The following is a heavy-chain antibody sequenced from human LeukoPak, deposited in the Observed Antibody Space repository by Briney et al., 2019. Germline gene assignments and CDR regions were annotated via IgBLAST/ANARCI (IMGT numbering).Heavy chain of an antibody. D-gene: IGHD3-22*01. J-gene: IGHJ4*02. CDR1: GFTFDDYA. CDR3: AASPGVITSRFDY. CDR2: ISWNSGSI. V-gene: IGHV3-9*01. Sequence: GGSLRLSCAASGFTFDDYAMHWVRQAPGKGLEWVSGISWNSGSIGYADSVKGRFTISRDNAKNSLYPQMNSLRAEDTALYYCAASPGVITSRFDYWGQGTLVTVSS.